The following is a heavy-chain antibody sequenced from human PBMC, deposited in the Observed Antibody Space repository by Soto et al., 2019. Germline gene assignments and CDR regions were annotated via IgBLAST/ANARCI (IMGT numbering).Heavy chain of an antibody. J-gene: IGHJ5*02. V-gene: IGHV1-69*01. CDR3: ARGGDVYNFAALS. D-gene: IGHD2-21*01. CDR1: GGGNLRDYR. Sequence: QVQLVQSGAEVKEPGSSVKVSCKASGGGNLRDYRTTWVRRAPGQGLEWMGGIIPKLGSANYAQNFQGRVKIPGRDSTTTVYRNLRRLRLHAPPVYYCARGGDVYNFAALSWGQGPPVTVS. CDR2: IIPKLGSA.